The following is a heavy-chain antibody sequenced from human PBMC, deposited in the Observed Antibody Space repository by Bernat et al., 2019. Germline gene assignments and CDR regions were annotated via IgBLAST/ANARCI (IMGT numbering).Heavy chain of an antibody. CDR3: AREGRWLPNWGDAFDI. V-gene: IGHV3-7*01. J-gene: IGHJ3*02. CDR2: IKQDGSEK. D-gene: IGHD5-24*01. CDR1: GFTFSSYW. Sequence: EVQLVESGGGLVQPGGSLRLSCAASGFTFSSYWMSWVRQAPGKGLEWVANIKQDGSEKYYVDSVKGRFTISRDNAKNSLYLQMNSLRAEDTAVYYCAREGRWLPNWGDAFDIWGQGTMVTVSS.